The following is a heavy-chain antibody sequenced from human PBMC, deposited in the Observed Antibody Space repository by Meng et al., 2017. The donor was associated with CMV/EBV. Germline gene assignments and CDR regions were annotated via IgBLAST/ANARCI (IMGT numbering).Heavy chain of an antibody. CDR3: ARDPRFPGV. D-gene: IGHD3-3*01. V-gene: IGHV3-21*01. Sequence: GESLKISCAASGFTFSSYSMNWVRQAPGKGLEWVSFISSSSSYIYYADSVKGRFTISRDNAKNSLYLQMNSLRAEDTAVYYCARDPRFPGVWGQGTTVTVSS. CDR1: GFTFSSYS. CDR2: ISSSSSYI. J-gene: IGHJ6*02.